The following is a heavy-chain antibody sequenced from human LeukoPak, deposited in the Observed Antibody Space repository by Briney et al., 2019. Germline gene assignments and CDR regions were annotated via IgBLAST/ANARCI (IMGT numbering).Heavy chain of an antibody. V-gene: IGHV3-21*04. CDR1: GFTFTNSA. CDR3: ARESSTSSYFDY. J-gene: IGHJ4*02. D-gene: IGHD2-2*01. Sequence: GGSLRLSCAASGFTFTNSAMNWVRQAPGKGLEWVSPINDVASHIYYADSVKGRFTISRDNAKNSVSLQMNNLRAEDTGVYYCARESSTSSYFDYWGQGTLVTVSS. CDR2: INDVASHI.